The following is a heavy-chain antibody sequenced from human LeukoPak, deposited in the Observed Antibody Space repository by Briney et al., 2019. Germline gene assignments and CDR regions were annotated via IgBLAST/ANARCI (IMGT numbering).Heavy chain of an antibody. CDR2: IYYSGST. Sequence: ETLSLTRTLSGVSLSSYYWSWVRQPPGQGLEWIGYIYYSGSTNDNPSLKSRVTISVDTSKNQFSLKLSSVTAADTAVYYCARWCGYSYGFDYWGQGTLVTVSS. CDR1: GVSLSSYY. CDR3: ARWCGYSYGFDY. V-gene: IGHV4-59*01. D-gene: IGHD5-18*01. J-gene: IGHJ4*02.